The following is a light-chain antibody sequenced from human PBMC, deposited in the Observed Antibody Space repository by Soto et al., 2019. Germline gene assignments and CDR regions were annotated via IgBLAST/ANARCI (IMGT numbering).Light chain of an antibody. Sequence: EIVLTQSPGTLSLSPGERGTLSCTASQSISSTYLAWYQQKPGQAPRLLVYGASTRATGVPDRFSGSGSGTDFSLTINGLEPEDSAVYFCQQYSSSLTFGGGTKVDIK. CDR2: GAS. V-gene: IGKV3-20*01. CDR1: QSISSTY. J-gene: IGKJ4*01. CDR3: QQYSSSLT.